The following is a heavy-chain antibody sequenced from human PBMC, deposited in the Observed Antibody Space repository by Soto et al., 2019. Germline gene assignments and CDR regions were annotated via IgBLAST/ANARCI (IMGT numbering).Heavy chain of an antibody. CDR2: IYYSGST. V-gene: IGHV4-59*12. D-gene: IGHD3-22*01. CDR1: GGSISSYY. J-gene: IGHJ6*02. CDR3: ASNVITMIVGGMDV. Sequence: SETLSLTCTVSGGSISSYYWSWIRQPPGKGLEWIGYIYYSGSTNYNPSLKSRVTISVDNAKNSLYLQMNSLRAEDTAVYYCASNVITMIVGGMDVWGQGTTVTVSS.